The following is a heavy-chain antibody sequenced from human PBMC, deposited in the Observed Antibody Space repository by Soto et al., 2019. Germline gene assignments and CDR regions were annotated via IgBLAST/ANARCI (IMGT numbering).Heavy chain of an antibody. CDR1: GFTFSSYW. CDR3: VKDRSDTWSFDY. D-gene: IGHD2-8*02. J-gene: IGHJ4*02. V-gene: IGHV3-74*01. Sequence: GGSLRLSCAASGFTFSSYWMHWVRQAPGKGLVWVSRINSDGSSTNYADSVKGRFTISRDNSRKMLYLQMNSLRPDDTAVYYCVKDRSDTWSFDYWGQGTLVTVSS. CDR2: INSDGSST.